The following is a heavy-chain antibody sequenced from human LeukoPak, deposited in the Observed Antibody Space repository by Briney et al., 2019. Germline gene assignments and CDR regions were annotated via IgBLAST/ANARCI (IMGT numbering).Heavy chain of an antibody. D-gene: IGHD3-16*01. CDR3: VKDFGRVRGTPDS. J-gene: IGHJ5*01. V-gene: IGHV3-64D*06. CDR1: GLVFSIYT. Sequence: GGSLRLSCSASGLVFSIYTMYWVRQTPGKGPEYVSTISGSGNGFSIYYADSVKGRFTISRDDSKSILYLQMNGLRSEGTAVYYCVKDFGRVRGTPDSWGQGTLVTVSS. CDR2: ISGSGNGFSI.